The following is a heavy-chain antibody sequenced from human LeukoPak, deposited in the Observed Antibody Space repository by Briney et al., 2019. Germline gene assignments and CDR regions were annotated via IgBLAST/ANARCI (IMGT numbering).Heavy chain of an antibody. J-gene: IGHJ3*01. CDR2: IKQDGSEK. V-gene: IGHV3-7*01. CDR1: GFTLSSYW. CDR3: ARAPDSLPNR. D-gene: IGHD1-14*01. Sequence: GGSLRLSCAASGFTLSSYWMSWVRQAPGKGLEWVANIKQDGSEKYYVDSVKGRFTISRDNAKNSLYLQMNSLRAEDTAVYYCARAPDSLPNRWGQGTMVTVSS.